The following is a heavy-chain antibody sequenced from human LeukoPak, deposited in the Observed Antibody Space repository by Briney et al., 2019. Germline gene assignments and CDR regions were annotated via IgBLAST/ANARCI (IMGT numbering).Heavy chain of an antibody. CDR1: GASISTATYY. CDR2: TYYSGST. Sequence: SETLSLTCTVSGASISTATYYWGWIRQSPGKGLEWIAKTYYSGSTYYNPSLMGRVTISIDMSKNQFSLNLSSVTAADTALYYCARVDHYYLYMDVWGKGTTVTVSS. V-gene: IGHV4-39*01. CDR3: ARVDHYYLYMDV. J-gene: IGHJ6*03.